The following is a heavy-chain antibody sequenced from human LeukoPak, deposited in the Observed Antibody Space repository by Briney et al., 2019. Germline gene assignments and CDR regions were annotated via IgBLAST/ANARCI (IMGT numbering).Heavy chain of an antibody. CDR2: ITISGHTK. CDR3: ARGDPHADL. J-gene: IGHJ5*02. CDR1: GFDLSTYE. Sequence: PGGSLRLSCAASGFDLSTYEMNWVRQAPGKGLEWIADITISGHTKNYADSVKGRFTISRDNARTSLYLQMNSPRAEDTGVYYCARGDPHADLWGQGTLVTVSS. V-gene: IGHV3-48*03.